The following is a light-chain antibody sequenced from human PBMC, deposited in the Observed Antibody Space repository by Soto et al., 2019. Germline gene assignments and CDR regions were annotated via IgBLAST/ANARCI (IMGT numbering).Light chain of an antibody. V-gene: IGLV2-14*01. CDR2: EVS. J-gene: IGLJ2*01. CDR1: SSDVGGYKY. Sequence: QSALTQPASVSGSPGQSITISCTGTSSDVGGYKYVSWYQQHPDKAPKLIIFEVSNRPSGISSRFSGSKSGNTASLTISGLQAEDEADYHCASYTSSSTSVIFGRGTKLTVL. CDR3: ASYTSSSTSVI.